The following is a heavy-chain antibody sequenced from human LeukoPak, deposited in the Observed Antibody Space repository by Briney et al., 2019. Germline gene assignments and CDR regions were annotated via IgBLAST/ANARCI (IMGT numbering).Heavy chain of an antibody. CDR3: ATDGGPFDD. CDR2: IKQDGSER. CDR1: GFTFSRYW. J-gene: IGHJ4*02. Sequence: GGSLRLSCAASGFTFSRYWMSWVRQPPGKGLEWVANIKQDGSERYYVDSVKGRFTISRDNAKKSVYLQMNSLRGEDTAVYYCATDGGPFDDWGQGTLVTVSS. D-gene: IGHD3-3*01. V-gene: IGHV3-7*01.